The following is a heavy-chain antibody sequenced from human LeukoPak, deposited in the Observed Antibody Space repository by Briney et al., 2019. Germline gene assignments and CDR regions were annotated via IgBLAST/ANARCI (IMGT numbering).Heavy chain of an antibody. J-gene: IGHJ4*02. D-gene: IGHD1-26*01. Sequence: GGSLRLSCAASGFTFSSYAMSWVRQAPGKGLEWVSAISGSGGSTYYADSVKGRFTISRDNAKNSLYLQMNSLRAEDTAVYYCARDANPPTVGATLDYFDYWGQGTLVTVSS. V-gene: IGHV3-23*01. CDR3: ARDANPPTVGATLDYFDY. CDR1: GFTFSSYA. CDR2: ISGSGGST.